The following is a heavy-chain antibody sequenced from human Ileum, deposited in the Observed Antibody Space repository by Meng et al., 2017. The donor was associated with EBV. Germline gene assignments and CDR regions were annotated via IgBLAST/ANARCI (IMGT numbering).Heavy chain of an antibody. D-gene: IGHD2-2*01. CDR2: INTNTGNP. Sequence: QVQLVQSGSELKKPXASVKVSCXASGYTFTSYAMNWVRQAPGQGLEWMGWINTNTGNPTYAQGFTGRFVFSLDTSVSTAYLQISSLKAEDTAVYYCARETLGYCSSTSCYIGPPDYWGQGTLVTVSS. CDR1: GYTFTSYA. V-gene: IGHV7-4-1*02. CDR3: ARETLGYCSSTSCYIGPPDY. J-gene: IGHJ4*02.